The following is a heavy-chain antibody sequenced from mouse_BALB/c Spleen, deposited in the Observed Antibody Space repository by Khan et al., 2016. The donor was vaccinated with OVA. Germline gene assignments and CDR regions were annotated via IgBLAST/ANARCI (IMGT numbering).Heavy chain of an antibody. Sequence: QVQLKQSGAELVRPGASVKLSCKALGYTFTDYEIHWVKQTPVHGLEWLGALHPGSGGTAYNQKFTGKATLTADQSSSTAYMELSSLTSEDYAVYDCTRCPFHYYVYGFAYWGQGTLVTVSA. CDR2: LHPGSGGT. D-gene: IGHD1-2*01. CDR3: TRCPFHYYVYGFAY. J-gene: IGHJ3*01. V-gene: IGHV1-15*01. CDR1: GYTFTDYE.